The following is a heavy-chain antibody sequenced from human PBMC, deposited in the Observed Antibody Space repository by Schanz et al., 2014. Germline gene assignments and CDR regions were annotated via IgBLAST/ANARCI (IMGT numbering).Heavy chain of an antibody. CDR2: INPSDGRA. D-gene: IGHD3-10*01. Sequence: QVQLLQSGAEVKKPGASMKVSCKASGYTFTTYYMLWVRQAPGQGLEWMGIINPSDGRARYGQKFDGGTSVATYTCTITVYKDGSSLRAYVMAVNDGARDAGEVVRGVIEVVNHSHSGMDVWGRGTTVTVSS. CDR3: ARDAGEVVRGVIEVVNHSHSGMDV. CDR1: GYTFTTYY. V-gene: IGHV1-46*03. J-gene: IGHJ6*02.